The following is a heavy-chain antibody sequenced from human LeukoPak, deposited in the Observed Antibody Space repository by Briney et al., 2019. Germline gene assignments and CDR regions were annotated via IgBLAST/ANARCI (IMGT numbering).Heavy chain of an antibody. D-gene: IGHD1-26*01. CDR1: GDSITSYY. J-gene: IGHJ4*02. CDR3: AGHGMSGSYTY. V-gene: IGHV4-4*09. CDR2: VYTSGST. Sequence: SETLSLTCTVSGDSITSYYWSWIRQPPGKGLEWIGCVYTSGSTNYNPSLKSRVAISIDTSKNRFSLKLTSVTAADTAVYYCAGHGMSGSYTYWGQGTLVTVSS.